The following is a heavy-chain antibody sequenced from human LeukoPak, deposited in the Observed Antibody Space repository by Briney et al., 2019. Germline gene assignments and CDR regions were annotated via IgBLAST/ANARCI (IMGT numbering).Heavy chain of an antibody. Sequence: PSETLSLTCTVSGGSIRSSYYYWGWIRQPPGKGLEWIGSIYDSGSTYYNPSLKSRVTISVDTSKNQFSLKLSSVTAADTAVYYCARGPGILSDNWFDPWGQGTLVTVSS. CDR2: IYDSGST. J-gene: IGHJ5*02. CDR3: ARGPGILSDNWFDP. CDR1: GGSIRSSYYY. D-gene: IGHD3-9*01. V-gene: IGHV4-39*07.